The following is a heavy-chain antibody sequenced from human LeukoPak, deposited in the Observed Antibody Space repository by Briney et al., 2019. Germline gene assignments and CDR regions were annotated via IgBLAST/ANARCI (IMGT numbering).Heavy chain of an antibody. V-gene: IGHV3-11*01. Sequence: GGSLRLSCAASGFTFSDYYMSWICQAPGKGLEWVSYISSSGSTIYYADSVKGRFTISRDNSKNTLYLQMNSLRAEDTAVYYCAKGQLHVVVSGFGYWGQGTLVTVSS. CDR1: GFTFSDYY. J-gene: IGHJ4*02. D-gene: IGHD2-15*01. CDR2: ISSSGSTI. CDR3: AKGQLHVVVSGFGY.